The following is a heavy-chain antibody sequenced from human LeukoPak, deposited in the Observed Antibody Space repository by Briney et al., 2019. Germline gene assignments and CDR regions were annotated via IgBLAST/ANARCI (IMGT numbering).Heavy chain of an antibody. CDR2: IDPSGGTT. CDR1: GYTFTSYG. Sequence: ASVKVSCKASGYTFTSYGISWVRQAPGQGLEWMGMIDPSGGTTSYAQRFLGRVTMTRDTSTRTVYMDLSSLRSEDTAVYYCARGGSSLYYNYYYAMDVWGQGTTVTVSS. D-gene: IGHD3-10*01. V-gene: IGHV1-46*01. CDR3: ARGGSSLYYNYYYAMDV. J-gene: IGHJ6*02.